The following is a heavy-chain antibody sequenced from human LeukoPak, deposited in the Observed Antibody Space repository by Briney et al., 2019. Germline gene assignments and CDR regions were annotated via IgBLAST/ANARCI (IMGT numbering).Heavy chain of an antibody. CDR2: TYYRAKWYN. CDR3: ARGGSGGRACDI. Sequence: SQTLSLTFAISGDSASSNSAACNWIRQSPSRGLEWLGTTYYRAKWYNDYAVSVKSRITLNQDTSKKQFSPKMHSVTSEETAVYYCARGGSGGRACDIWGPGTLVTVSS. V-gene: IGHV6-1*01. J-gene: IGHJ3*02. CDR1: GDSASSNSAA. D-gene: IGHD3-10*01.